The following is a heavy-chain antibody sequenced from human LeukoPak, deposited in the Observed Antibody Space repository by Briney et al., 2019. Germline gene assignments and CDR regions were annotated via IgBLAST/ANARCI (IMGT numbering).Heavy chain of an antibody. CDR2: FNPENGNT. J-gene: IGHJ3*02. V-gene: IGHV1-18*01. D-gene: IGHD6-19*01. Sequence: ASVKVSCKASGYSFVGYGITWVRQAPGQGLEWMGWFNPENGNTNYAQKVQGRVTMTADTSTSTSYMELRSLRSEDTAVYYCATDRGIAVAADAFDIWGQGTMVTVSS. CDR3: ATDRGIAVAADAFDI. CDR1: GYSFVGYG.